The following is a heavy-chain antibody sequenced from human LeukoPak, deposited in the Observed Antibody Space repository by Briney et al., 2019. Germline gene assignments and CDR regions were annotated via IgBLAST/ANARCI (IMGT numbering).Heavy chain of an antibody. Sequence: GGSLRLSCAASXFTFSSYGMHWVRQAPGKGLEYVSAISSNGGSTYYANSVKGRFTISRDNSKNTLYLQMGSLRAEDMAVYYCARGVLARGSSGWYFDYWGQGTLVTVSS. CDR3: ARGVLARGSSGWYFDY. CDR2: ISSNGGST. V-gene: IGHV3-64*01. J-gene: IGHJ4*02. D-gene: IGHD6-19*01. CDR1: XFTFSSYG.